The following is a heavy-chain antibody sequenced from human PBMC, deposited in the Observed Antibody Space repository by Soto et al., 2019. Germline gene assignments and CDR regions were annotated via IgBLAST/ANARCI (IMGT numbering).Heavy chain of an antibody. J-gene: IGHJ6*02. CDR3: ARGIPDLYYYGMDV. CDR2: TYYRSKWYT. V-gene: IGHV6-1*01. D-gene: IGHD2-21*01. CDR1: GDSVSRNSGA. Sequence: SQTLSLTCAISGDSVSRNSGAWNWIRQSPSRGLEWLGRTYYRSKWYTDYALSVKSRITINPETSKNQFSLQLNSVTPEDTAVYYCARGIPDLYYYGMDVRGQGTTVTVS.